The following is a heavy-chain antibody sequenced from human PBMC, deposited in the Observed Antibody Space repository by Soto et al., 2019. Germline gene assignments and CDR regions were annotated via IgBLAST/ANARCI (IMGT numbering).Heavy chain of an antibody. Sequence: ASVKVSCKASGYSFTSLDSNGVRQTTGRGLEWMGWMQPSSGSTGYAQKFQGRLTTTRDTSINTAYMELSSLTSDDTAFYYCARGVNAGVHYLGQGTLVPVCS. D-gene: IGHD3-10*01. J-gene: IGHJ4*02. CDR3: ARGVNAGVHY. CDR2: MQPSSGST. CDR1: GYSFTSLD. V-gene: IGHV1-8*01.